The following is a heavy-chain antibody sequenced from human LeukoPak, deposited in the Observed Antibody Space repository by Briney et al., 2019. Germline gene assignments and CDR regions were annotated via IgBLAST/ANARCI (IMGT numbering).Heavy chain of an antibody. D-gene: IGHD6-13*01. J-gene: IGHJ2*01. Sequence: GGSLRLSCAASRFTFSSYEMNWVRQAPGKGLEWVSYISSSSSTKDYADSVKGRFTISRDNAKNSLSLQMNSLRAEDTAVYYCARVYYSSSYDYWYFDLWGRGTLVTVSS. CDR3: ARVYYSSSYDYWYFDL. CDR2: ISSSSSTK. CDR1: RFTFSSYE. V-gene: IGHV3-48*01.